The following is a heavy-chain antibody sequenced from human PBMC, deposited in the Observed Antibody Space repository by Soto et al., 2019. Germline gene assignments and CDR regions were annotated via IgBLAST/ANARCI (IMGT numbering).Heavy chain of an antibody. CDR1: GYTFTSYG. Sequence: ASVKVSCKASGYTFTSYGISWVRQAPGQGLEWMGWISAYNGNTNYAQKLQGRVTMTTDTSTSTAYMELRSLRSDDTAVYYCARVRADFWSGYCDYWGQGTLVTVSS. CDR2: ISAYNGNT. J-gene: IGHJ4*02. D-gene: IGHD3-3*01. V-gene: IGHV1-18*01. CDR3: ARVRADFWSGYCDY.